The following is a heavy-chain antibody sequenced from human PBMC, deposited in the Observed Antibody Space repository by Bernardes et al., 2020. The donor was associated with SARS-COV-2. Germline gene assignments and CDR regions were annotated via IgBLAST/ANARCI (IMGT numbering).Heavy chain of an antibody. CDR2: INAGNGKT. J-gene: IGHJ4*02. Sequence: ASVKVSCKTSGYTFSNYAMHWVRQAPGQRLEWMGWINAGNGKTKYSQKFQGRVTIARDTSANTAYMELSRLRFEDTAVYYCAREGWDLGKFDYWGQGTLVTVSS. CDR3: AREGWDLGKFDY. V-gene: IGHV1-3*01. D-gene: IGHD1-26*01. CDR1: GYTFSNYA.